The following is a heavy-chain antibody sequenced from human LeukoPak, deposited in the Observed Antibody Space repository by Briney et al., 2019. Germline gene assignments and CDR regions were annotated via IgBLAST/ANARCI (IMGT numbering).Heavy chain of an antibody. Sequence: ASVKVSCKASGGTFSSYAISWVRQAPGQGLEWKGGIIPIFGTANYAQKFQGRVTITTDESTSTAYMELSSLRSEDTAVYYCARSGQLLYNWFDPWGQGTLVTVSS. J-gene: IGHJ5*02. D-gene: IGHD2-2*02. CDR3: ARSGQLLYNWFDP. CDR1: GGTFSSYA. CDR2: IIPIFGTA. V-gene: IGHV1-69*05.